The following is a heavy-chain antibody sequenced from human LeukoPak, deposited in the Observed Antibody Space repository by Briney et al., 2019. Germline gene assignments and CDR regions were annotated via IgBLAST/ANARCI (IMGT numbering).Heavy chain of an antibody. CDR2: SSFSSSYI. CDR1: GFTFSGYI. V-gene: IGHV3-21*01. CDR3: ARYCSSTSCSEDFYYMDV. Sequence: GGTLSFSCSASGFTFSGYIMHWVGHASWMGLDCVSSSSFSSSYIYYADTVKGRFSISRDNAKNSLYLQMNSLRAEDTAVYYCARYCSSTSCSEDFYYMDVWGKGTTVTVSS. D-gene: IGHD2-2*01. J-gene: IGHJ6*03.